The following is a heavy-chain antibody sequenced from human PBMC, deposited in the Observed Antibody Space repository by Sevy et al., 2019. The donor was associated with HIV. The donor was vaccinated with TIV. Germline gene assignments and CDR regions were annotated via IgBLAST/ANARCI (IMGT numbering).Heavy chain of an antibody. CDR2: INPSGGST. CDR3: GREGSVLAAAGTDLDC. CDR1: GYTFTNYY. D-gene: IGHD6-13*01. J-gene: IGHJ4*02. Sequence: ASVKVSCKASGYTFTNYYIHWVRQAPGQGLEWMGIINPSGGSTSYAQKFQGRVTMTRDTSTSTVYMELSRLRSDDTAVYYCGREGSVLAAAGTDLDCWGQGTLVTVSS. V-gene: IGHV1-46*03.